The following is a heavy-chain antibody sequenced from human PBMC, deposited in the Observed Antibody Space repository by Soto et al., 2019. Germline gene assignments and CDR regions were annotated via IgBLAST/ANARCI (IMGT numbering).Heavy chain of an antibody. J-gene: IGHJ4*02. CDR3: ARGNLARSSWYVVRDFDY. Sequence: QVQLVQSGAEVKKPGASVKVSCKASGYTFTSYDINWVRQATGQGLEWMGWMNPNSGITGYAQKFQGRVTMTRNTSIDTAYMELSSLRSEDTAVYYCARGNLARSSWYVVRDFDYWGQGTLVTVSS. CDR1: GYTFTSYD. CDR2: MNPNSGIT. V-gene: IGHV1-8*01. D-gene: IGHD6-13*01.